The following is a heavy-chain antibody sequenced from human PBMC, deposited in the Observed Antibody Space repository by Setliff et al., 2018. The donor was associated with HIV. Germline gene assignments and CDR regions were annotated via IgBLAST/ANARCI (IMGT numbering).Heavy chain of an antibody. CDR2: IKSKSDGGTK. CDR3: TTRAVPSRWGELQFLERYYYSMDV. D-gene: IGHD3-3*01. J-gene: IGHJ6*03. Sequence: KPGGSLRLSCAASGLTFSNAWMNWVRQAPGKGLEWVGRIKSKSDGGTKDYAAPVKGRFTISRDDSKNTLSLQMNSLKIEDTAVYYCTTRAVPSRWGELQFLERYYYSMDVWGKGTTVTVSS. CDR1: GLTFSNAW. V-gene: IGHV3-15*01.